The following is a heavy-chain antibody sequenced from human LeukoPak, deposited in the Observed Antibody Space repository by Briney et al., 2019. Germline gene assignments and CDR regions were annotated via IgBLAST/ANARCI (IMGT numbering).Heavy chain of an antibody. J-gene: IGHJ4*02. CDR2: IDGRGGSS. CDR3: AKGVIPSGSSFYFDY. D-gene: IGHD3-10*01. Sequence: GGTLRLSCAASGFNFANYDMSWVRQAPGKGLEWVSGIDGRGGSSFYVDSLKDRFTISRDNSKKIVYLQMNSLRAEDTAVYYCAKGVIPSGSSFYFDYWGQGALVTVSS. V-gene: IGHV3-23*01. CDR1: GFNFANYD.